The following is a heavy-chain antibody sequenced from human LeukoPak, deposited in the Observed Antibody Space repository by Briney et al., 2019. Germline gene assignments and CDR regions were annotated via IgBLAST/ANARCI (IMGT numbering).Heavy chain of an antibody. Sequence: GASVKLSCKAFGFTFTSSAMQWVRQARGQRLEWIGWIVVGSGNTNYAQKFQERVTITRDMSTSTAYMELSSLRSEDTAVYYCAATQQLASFDYWGQGTLVTVSS. CDR1: GFTFTSSA. CDR3: AATQQLASFDY. J-gene: IGHJ4*02. D-gene: IGHD6-13*01. CDR2: IVVGSGNT. V-gene: IGHV1-58*02.